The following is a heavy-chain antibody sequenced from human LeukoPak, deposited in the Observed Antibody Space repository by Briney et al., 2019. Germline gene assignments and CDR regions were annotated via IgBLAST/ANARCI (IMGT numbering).Heavy chain of an antibody. V-gene: IGHV4-59*01. J-gene: IGHJ4*02. CDR2: IYYSGST. CDR1: GGSISSYY. D-gene: IGHD3-10*01. Sequence: SETLSLTCTVSGGSISSYYWSWIRQPPGKGLEWIGYIYYSGSTNYNPSLKSRVTISVDTSKNQFSLKLSSVTAADTAVYYCARETDSWFGESGGFDYWGQGTLVTASS. CDR3: ARETDSWFGESGGFDY.